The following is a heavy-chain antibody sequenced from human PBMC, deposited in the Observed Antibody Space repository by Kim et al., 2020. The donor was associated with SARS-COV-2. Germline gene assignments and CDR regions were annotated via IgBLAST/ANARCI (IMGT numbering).Heavy chain of an antibody. V-gene: IGHV5-10-1*01. CDR3: ARGVVVAATLGWFDP. Sequence: GESLKISCKGSGYSFTSYWISWVRQMPGKGLEWMGRIDPSDSYTNYSPSFQGHVTISADKSISTAYLQWSSLKASDTAMYYCARGVVVAATLGWFDPWGQGTLVTVSS. D-gene: IGHD2-15*01. CDR2: IDPSDSYT. CDR1: GYSFTSYW. J-gene: IGHJ5*02.